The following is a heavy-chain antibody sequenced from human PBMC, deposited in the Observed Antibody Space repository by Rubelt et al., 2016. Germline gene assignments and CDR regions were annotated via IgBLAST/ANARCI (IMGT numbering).Heavy chain of an antibody. CDR2: VNTAATSP. J-gene: IGHJ4*02. CDR1: GFTFSSYW. CDR3: TRAGSYRHDY. D-gene: IGHD1-26*01. V-gene: IGHV3-74*01. Sequence: EVQLVESGGGLVQPGGSLRLSSAASGFTFSSYWLHWFRQAPRERLVWVSRVNTAATSPVYADSAQDRFTISRENAQKQLYRHRNSLRAEYTAVYYCTRAGSYRHDYWGQGTLVTVSS.